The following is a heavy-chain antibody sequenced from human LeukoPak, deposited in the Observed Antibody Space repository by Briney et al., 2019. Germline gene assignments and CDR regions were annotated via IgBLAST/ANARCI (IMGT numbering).Heavy chain of an antibody. CDR2: IYYSGST. D-gene: IGHD1-26*01. CDR3: ARDHSGSYSLAFDI. CDR1: GGSISSGGYY. V-gene: IGHV4-31*03. Sequence: SETLYLTCTVSGGSISSGGYYWSWIRQHPGKGLEWIGYIYYSGSTYYNPSLKSRVTISVDTSKNQFSLKLSSVTAADTAVYYCARDHSGSYSLAFDIWGQGTMVTVSS. J-gene: IGHJ3*02.